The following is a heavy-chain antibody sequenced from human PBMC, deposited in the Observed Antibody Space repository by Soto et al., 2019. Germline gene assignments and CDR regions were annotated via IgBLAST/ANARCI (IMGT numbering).Heavy chain of an antibody. Sequence: PSETLSLTCAVSGGSISSGGYSWSWIRQPPGKGLEWIGYIYHSGSTYYNPSLKSRVTISVDRSKNQFSLKLSSVTAADTAVYYGASLGWGGDYYYYGMDVWGQGTTVTVSS. D-gene: IGHD3-16*01. CDR1: GGSISSGGYS. CDR2: IYHSGST. J-gene: IGHJ6*02. V-gene: IGHV4-30-2*01. CDR3: ASLGWGGDYYYYGMDV.